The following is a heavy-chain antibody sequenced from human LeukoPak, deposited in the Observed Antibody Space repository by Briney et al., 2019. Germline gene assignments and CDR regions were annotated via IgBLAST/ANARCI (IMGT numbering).Heavy chain of an antibody. D-gene: IGHD5-12*01. CDR1: GGSLSTYP. J-gene: IGHJ4*02. Sequence: PSETLSLTCSVSGGSLSTYPWSWLRQSPGKRLEWIGYIYYGGTTNYNPSLKSRATISADTAKNQFSLRLRSVTAADTAIYYCVRDTTVASGMQHWGQGTLVTVSS. CDR3: VRDTTVASGMQH. V-gene: IGHV4-59*01. CDR2: IYYGGTT.